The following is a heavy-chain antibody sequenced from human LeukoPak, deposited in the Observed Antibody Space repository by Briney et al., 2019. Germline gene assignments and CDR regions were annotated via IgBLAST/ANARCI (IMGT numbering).Heavy chain of an antibody. Sequence: SETLSLTCTASGVSISNYYWTWIRQPPGKGLEWVGFVYYTGDTNYNPSLKSRVTISLHTSQNQFSLKLSSVTAADTAVYYCARAGYSYGTGYYFDYWGQGTLVTVSS. D-gene: IGHD5-18*01. CDR2: VYYTGDT. CDR1: GVSISNYY. J-gene: IGHJ4*02. CDR3: ARAGYSYGTGYYFDY. V-gene: IGHV4-59*01.